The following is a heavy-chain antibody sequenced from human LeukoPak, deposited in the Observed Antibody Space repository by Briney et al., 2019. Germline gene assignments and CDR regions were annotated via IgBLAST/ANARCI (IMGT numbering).Heavy chain of an antibody. CDR1: GDSISSSSAY. Sequence: PSETLSLTCTVSGDSISSSSAYWGWIRQPPGKGLEWIGSIYYSKNTSYNPSLKSRVTISADTSKNQFSLTLGSVSATDTAVYYCVSPRGFSYGYFDYWGQGTLVTVSS. CDR3: VSPRGFSYGYFDY. J-gene: IGHJ4*02. CDR2: IYYSKNT. V-gene: IGHV4-39*01. D-gene: IGHD5-18*01.